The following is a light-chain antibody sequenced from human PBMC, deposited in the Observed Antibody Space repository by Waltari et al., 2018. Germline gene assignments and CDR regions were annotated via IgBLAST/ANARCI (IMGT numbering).Light chain of an antibody. CDR3: QQYNISWT. Sequence: DIQMTQSPSTLSASVGDRVTITCRASQSISSWLAWYQQTPGKAPKLLIYKASSLESGVPSRFSGSGAGTEFTLTISSLQHDDFATYYCQQYNISWTFGQGTKVEIK. CDR2: KAS. V-gene: IGKV1-5*03. J-gene: IGKJ1*01. CDR1: QSISSW.